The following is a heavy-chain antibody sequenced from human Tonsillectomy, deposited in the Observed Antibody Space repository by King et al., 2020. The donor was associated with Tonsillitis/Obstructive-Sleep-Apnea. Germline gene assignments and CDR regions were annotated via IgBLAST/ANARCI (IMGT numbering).Heavy chain of an antibody. CDR1: GYTFTSYG. J-gene: IGHJ6*03. CDR2: ISAYNGNT. Sequence: QLVQSGAEVKKPGASVKVSCKASGYTFTSYGISWVRQAPGQGLEWMGWISAYNGNTDYAQKLQGRVSMSTDKSTSTAYMEVRSLRSDDTAVYYCARGCSRYDGDYYYYMDVWGKGTTVTVSS. CDR3: ARGCSRYDGDYYYYMDV. D-gene: IGHD5-12*01. V-gene: IGHV1-18*01.